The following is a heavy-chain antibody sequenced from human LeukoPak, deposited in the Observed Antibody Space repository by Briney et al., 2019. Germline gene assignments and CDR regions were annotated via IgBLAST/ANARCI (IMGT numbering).Heavy chain of an antibody. CDR1: GVSISSSTYN. CDR3: ARHLRGFSYGYPDY. Sequence: SESLSLTCTASGVSISSSTYNWGWIRQPQGKGLEWVGSFYYSGSTFYNPSLKSPVTISVDTSNNHFSLKLSSVTAADTAVYYCARHLRGFSYGYPDYWGQGTLVTVSS. D-gene: IGHD5-18*01. J-gene: IGHJ4*02. V-gene: IGHV4-39*01. CDR2: FYYSGST.